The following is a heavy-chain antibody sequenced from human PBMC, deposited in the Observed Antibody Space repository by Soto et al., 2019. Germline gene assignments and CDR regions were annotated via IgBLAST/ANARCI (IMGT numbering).Heavy chain of an antibody. J-gene: IGHJ4*02. V-gene: IGHV4-30-4*01. CDR1: GGSISSAAYC. Sequence: QVQLQESGPRLVSPSQTLSLTCTVSGGSISSAAYCWSWIRQSPDKGLEWIGHIYDGGTTYSSPSLKGRXTXSXXTSETQFPLKLNSVSAADTAVYYCARGPSGDKVDYWGQGIQVTVSS. D-gene: IGHD7-27*01. CDR2: IYDGGTT. CDR3: ARGPSGDKVDY.